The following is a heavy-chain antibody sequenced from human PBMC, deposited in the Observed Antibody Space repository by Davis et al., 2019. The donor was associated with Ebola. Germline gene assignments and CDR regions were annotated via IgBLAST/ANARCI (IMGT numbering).Heavy chain of an antibody. CDR2: ISGSGGST. Sequence: GESLKISCAASGFTFSSYAMSWVRQPPGKGLEWVSAISGSGGSTYYADSVKGRFTISRDNSKNTLYLQMNSLRAEDTAVYYCARDEIAARSYYYYGMDVWGKGTTVTVSS. J-gene: IGHJ6*04. CDR1: GFTFSSYA. CDR3: ARDEIAARSYYYYGMDV. D-gene: IGHD6-6*01. V-gene: IGHV3-23*01.